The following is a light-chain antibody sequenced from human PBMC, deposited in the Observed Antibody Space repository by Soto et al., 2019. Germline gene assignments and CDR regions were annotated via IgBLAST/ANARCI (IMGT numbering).Light chain of an antibody. CDR3: QQCHSYPVT. Sequence: DIQMTQSPSTLSASVGDRVTITCRASQTISSWLAWHQQKTGKAPKLLIYKASTLESGVPSRFSGSGSGTEFTLTISSLQPDDFATYYCQQCHSYPVTFGQGTKMEIK. J-gene: IGKJ2*01. CDR1: QTISSW. V-gene: IGKV1-5*03. CDR2: KAS.